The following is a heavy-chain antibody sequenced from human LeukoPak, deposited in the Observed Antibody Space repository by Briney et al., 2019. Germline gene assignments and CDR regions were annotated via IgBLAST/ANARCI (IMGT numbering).Heavy chain of an antibody. J-gene: IGHJ3*02. CDR3: ARVRITIFGVVIRPSDAFDI. V-gene: IGHV1-18*01. CDR2: ISAYNGNT. CDR1: GYTFTSYG. Sequence: GASVKVSCKASGYTFTSYGISWVRQAPGQGLEWMGWISAYNGNTNYAQKLQGRGTMTTDPSTSTAYLELRSLRPDDTAVYYCARVRITIFGVVIRPSDAFDIWGQGTMVTVSS. D-gene: IGHD3-3*01.